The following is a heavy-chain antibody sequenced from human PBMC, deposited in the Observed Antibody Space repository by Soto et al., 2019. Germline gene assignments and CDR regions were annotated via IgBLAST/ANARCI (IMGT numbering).Heavy chain of an antibody. V-gene: IGHV4-38-2*02. D-gene: IGHD3-9*01. J-gene: IGHJ6*02. Sequence: SETLSLTCAVSGYSISSGYYWGWIRQPPGKGLEWIGSIYHSGSTYYNPSLKSRVTISVDTSKNQFSLKLSSVTAADTAVYYCARDLWARGDKNYDILTGYTYYYYYYGMDVWGQGPTVTVSS. CDR2: IYHSGST. CDR1: GYSISSGYY. CDR3: ARDLWARGDKNYDILTGYTYYYYYYGMDV.